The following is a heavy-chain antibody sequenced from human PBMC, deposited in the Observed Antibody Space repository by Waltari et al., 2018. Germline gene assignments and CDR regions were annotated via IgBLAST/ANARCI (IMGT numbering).Heavy chain of an antibody. CDR3: AGSGYYGDYPFDY. CDR1: GGSISSYY. J-gene: IGHJ4*02. CDR2: IYYSGST. Sequence: QVQLQESGPGLVKPSETLSLTCTVSGGSISSYYWSWIRQPPGKGLEWIGYIYYSGSTNYNPSLKRRVTISVDTSKNQFSLKLSSVTAADTAVYYCAGSGYYGDYPFDYWGQGTLVTVSS. V-gene: IGHV4-59*01. D-gene: IGHD4-17*01.